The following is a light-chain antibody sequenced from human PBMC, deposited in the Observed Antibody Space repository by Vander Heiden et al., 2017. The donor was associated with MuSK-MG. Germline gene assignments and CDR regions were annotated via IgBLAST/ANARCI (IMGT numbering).Light chain of an antibody. CDR2: AAS. J-gene: IGKJ1*01. CDR3: QQSDSSPRT. V-gene: IGKV1-39*01. CDR1: QRISTY. Sequence: QMTQSPSSLSSSVGDRVTITCRPGQRISTYLNWYQQKPGKAPQLLIYAASSLQSRVPSRFTGSGSGTDFTLNISILQPEDFAPYYCQQSDSSPRTFGQGTKVEIK.